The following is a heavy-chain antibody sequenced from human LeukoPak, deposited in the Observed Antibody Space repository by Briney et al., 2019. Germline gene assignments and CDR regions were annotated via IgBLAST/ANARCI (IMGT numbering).Heavy chain of an antibody. CDR1: GFTFSSYW. CDR3: ARSGRGGAFDI. CDR2: IYSDGSRT. D-gene: IGHD1-26*01. J-gene: IGHJ3*02. V-gene: IGHV3-74*01. Sequence: HAGGSLRLSCAASGFTFSSYWMHWVRQGPGKGLVWVSRIYSDGSRTTYADSVKGRFTISGDNAKNTLYLQMNSLRAEDTAVYYCARSGRGGAFDIWGHGTMVTVSS.